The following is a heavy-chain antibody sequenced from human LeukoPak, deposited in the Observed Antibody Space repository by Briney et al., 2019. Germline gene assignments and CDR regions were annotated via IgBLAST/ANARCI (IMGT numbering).Heavy chain of an antibody. CDR1: GFTFSSYG. D-gene: IGHD5-12*01. Sequence: GGSLRLSCAASGFTFSSYGMHWVRQAPGKGLEWVAVISYDGSNKYYADSVKGRFTISRDSSKNTLYLQMSSLRAEDTAVYYCAKQGDSGYAPGWGQGTLVTVSS. V-gene: IGHV3-30*18. J-gene: IGHJ4*02. CDR3: AKQGDSGYAPG. CDR2: ISYDGSNK.